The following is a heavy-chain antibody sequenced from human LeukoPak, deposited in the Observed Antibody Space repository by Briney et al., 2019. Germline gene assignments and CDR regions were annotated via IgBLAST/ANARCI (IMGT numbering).Heavy chain of an antibody. CDR1: GGSISSYY. CDR2: IYYSGST. J-gene: IGHJ4*02. D-gene: IGHD1-26*01. CDR3: ARVRYSGSYENYFDY. V-gene: IGHV4-59*01. Sequence: SETLSLTCTVSGGSISSYYWSWIRQPPGKGLEWIGYIYYSGSTNYNPSLKSRVTISVDTSKNQFSLKLSSVTAADTAVCYCARVRYSGSYENYFDYWGQGTLVTVSS.